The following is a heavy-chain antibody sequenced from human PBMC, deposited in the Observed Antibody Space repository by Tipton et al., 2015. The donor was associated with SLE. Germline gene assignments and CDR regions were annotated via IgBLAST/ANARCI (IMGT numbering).Heavy chain of an antibody. J-gene: IGHJ4*02. CDR1: GGSLSSGGYY. Sequence: TLSLTCTVSGGSLSSGGYYWSWIRQHPGKGLEWIGYIYYSGSTYYNPSLKSRVTISVDTSKNQFSLKLSSVTAADTAVYYCAGAWQGYCSGGTCYVLDYWGQGTLVTVSS. V-gene: IGHV4-31*03. CDR2: IYYSGST. D-gene: IGHD2-15*01. CDR3: AGAWQGYCSGGTCYVLDY.